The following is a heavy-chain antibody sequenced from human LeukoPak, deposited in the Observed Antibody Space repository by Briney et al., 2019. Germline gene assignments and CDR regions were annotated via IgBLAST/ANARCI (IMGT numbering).Heavy chain of an antibody. V-gene: IGHV4-59*02. CDR1: GGSVSGYH. CDR3: ARGPAVAGTHGMDV. Sequence: SETLSLTCTVSGGSVSGYHWSWIRQSPGTGLEWIGNIYHSGGTKYNPSLKSRFIVSVDTSKNQFSLKVSSVTAADTAVYYCARGPAVAGTHGMDVWGQGTTVTVSS. D-gene: IGHD6-19*01. J-gene: IGHJ6*02. CDR2: IYHSGGT.